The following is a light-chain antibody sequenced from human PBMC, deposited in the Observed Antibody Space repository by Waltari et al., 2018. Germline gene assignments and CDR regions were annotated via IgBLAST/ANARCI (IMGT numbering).Light chain of an antibody. V-gene: IGLV2-23*03. CDR1: SNDIGTYNL. CDR3: CSYAGRTTFVL. Sequence: QSALTQPASVSGSPGQSITISCIGTSNDIGTYNLVSWYQQHQGKAPKLIIYEGTRRPSGVSDRFSGSRSGNAASLTISGLQTEDEADYYCCSYAGRTTFVLLGGGTKLTVL. CDR2: EGT. J-gene: IGLJ2*01.